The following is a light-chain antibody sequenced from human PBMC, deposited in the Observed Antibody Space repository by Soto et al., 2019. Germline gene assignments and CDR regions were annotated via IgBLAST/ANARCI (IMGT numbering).Light chain of an antibody. V-gene: IGKV3-11*01. CDR3: QQRSNWPPRIT. J-gene: IGKJ5*01. Sequence: EIVLTQSPATLSLSPGERATLSCRASQSVSSYLAWYQQQPGQAPRLLIYDASNRATGIPAGFSGSGSGTDFTLTISSLEPEDFAVYYCQQRSNWPPRITFGQGTRLEIK. CDR1: QSVSSY. CDR2: DAS.